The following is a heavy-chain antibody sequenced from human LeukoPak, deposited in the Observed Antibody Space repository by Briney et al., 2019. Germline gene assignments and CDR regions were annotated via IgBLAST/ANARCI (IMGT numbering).Heavy chain of an antibody. J-gene: IGHJ3*02. D-gene: IGHD6-19*01. CDR1: GGTFSSYA. Sequence: SVKVSCKASGGTFSSYAISWVRQAPGQGLEWMGGIIPIFGIVNYAQKFQGRVTITADKSTSTAYMELSSLRSEDTAVYYCAREYGGSIAVVPDAFDIWGQGTMVTVSS. V-gene: IGHV1-69*10. CDR2: IIPIFGIV. CDR3: AREYGGSIAVVPDAFDI.